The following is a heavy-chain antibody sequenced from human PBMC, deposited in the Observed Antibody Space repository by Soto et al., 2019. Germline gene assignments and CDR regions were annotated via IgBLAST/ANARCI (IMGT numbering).Heavy chain of an antibody. CDR3: APRGQYSGTSPCGFDP. D-gene: IGHD2-21*01. V-gene: IGHV5-51*01. CDR1: GYSFSDYW. CDR2: IYPGDSDT. J-gene: IGHJ5*02. Sequence: PGESLKISWKASGYSFSDYWIGWGRQMPGRGLECMGIIYPGDSDTRDRASFQGQVTISANKSISTTFLQWSCLKALDTAMYYRAPRGQYSGTSPCGFDPWGQGTLVTVSS.